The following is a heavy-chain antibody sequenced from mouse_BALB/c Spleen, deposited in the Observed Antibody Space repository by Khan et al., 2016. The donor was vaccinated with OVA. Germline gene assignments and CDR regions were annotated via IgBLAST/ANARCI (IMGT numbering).Heavy chain of an antibody. J-gene: IGHJ3*01. CDR2: IIPSTDYT. V-gene: IGHV1-4*01. CDR1: GYTFTTYT. CDR3: TREGAYYRSDGWFAY. Sequence: QVQLQQSGAELARPGASVKMSCKASGYTFTTYTIHWVKQRPGQGLEWIGYIIPSTDYTNYNQKFKDKATLTADKSSTTAYMQLRNLTSEDSAVYYCTREGAYYRSDGWFAYWGQGTLVTVSA. D-gene: IGHD2-14*01.